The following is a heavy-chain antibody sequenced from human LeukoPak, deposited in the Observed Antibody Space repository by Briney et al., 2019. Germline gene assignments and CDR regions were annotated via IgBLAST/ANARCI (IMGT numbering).Heavy chain of an antibody. V-gene: IGHV1-8*01. Sequence: GASVKVSCKASGYTFTSYDINWVRQATGQGLEWMGWMNPNSGNTGYAQKFQGRVTMTRNTSISTAYMELSSLRSEDTAVYYCARIGYYYDSSGYYYPDFDYWGQEPWSPSPQ. CDR3: ARIGYYYDSSGYYYPDFDY. J-gene: IGHJ4*01. CDR1: GYTFTSYD. D-gene: IGHD3-22*01. CDR2: MNPNSGNT.